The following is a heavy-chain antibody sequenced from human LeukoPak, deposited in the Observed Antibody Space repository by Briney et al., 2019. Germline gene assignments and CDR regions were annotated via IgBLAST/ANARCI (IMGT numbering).Heavy chain of an antibody. CDR3: ARGSFAPLLKYGMDV. CDR2: IYYSGST. D-gene: IGHD1-26*01. V-gene: IGHV4-59*01. CDR1: GGSISSYY. J-gene: IGHJ6*02. Sequence: SETLSLTCTVSGGSISSYYWSWIRRPPGKGLEWIGYIYYSGSTNYNPSLKSRVTISVDTSKNQFSLKLSSVTAADTAVYYCARGSFAPLLKYGMDVWGQGTTVTVSS.